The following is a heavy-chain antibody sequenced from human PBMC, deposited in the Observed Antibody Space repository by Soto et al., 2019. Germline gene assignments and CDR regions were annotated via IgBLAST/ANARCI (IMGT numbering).Heavy chain of an antibody. J-gene: IGHJ4*02. V-gene: IGHV4-39*01. CDR1: GGSISSSSYY. CDR2: IYYSGST. D-gene: IGHD3-22*01. Sequence: QLQLQESGPGLVKPSETLSLTCTVSGGSISSSSYYWGWIRQPPGKGLEWIGSIYYSGSTYYNPSLKSRVTISVDTSKNQFSLKLSSVTAADTAVYYCARQSLGDYYDSSGYLGDYWGQGTLVTVSS. CDR3: ARQSLGDYYDSSGYLGDY.